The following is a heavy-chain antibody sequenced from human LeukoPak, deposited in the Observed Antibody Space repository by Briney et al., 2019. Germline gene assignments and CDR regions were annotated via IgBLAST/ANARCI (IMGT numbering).Heavy chain of an antibody. Sequence: GGSLRLSCAASGFTFSSAWMSWVRQAPEKGLEWVGRIKSKTDGGTTDYAAPVKGRFTISRDDSKNTLYLQMNSLKTEDTAVYYCTTEVIVVVTATDDYWGQGTLVTVSS. V-gene: IGHV3-15*01. D-gene: IGHD2-21*02. CDR2: IKSKTDGGTT. CDR3: TTEVIVVVTATDDY. J-gene: IGHJ4*02. CDR1: GFTFSSAW.